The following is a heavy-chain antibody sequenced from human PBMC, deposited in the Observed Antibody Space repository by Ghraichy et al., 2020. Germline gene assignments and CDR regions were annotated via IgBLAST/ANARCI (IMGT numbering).Heavy chain of an antibody. CDR1: GFTFSDYY. V-gene: IGHV3-11*01. J-gene: IGHJ6*02. D-gene: IGHD6-6*01. Sequence: GGSLRLSCAASGFTFSDYYMSWIRQAPGKGLEWVSYISSSGSTIYYADSVKGRFTISRDNAKNSLYLQMNSLRAEDTAVYYCARDAIGEYSSSSRLYYGMDVWGQGTTVTVSS. CDR2: ISSSGSTI. CDR3: ARDAIGEYSSSSRLYYGMDV.